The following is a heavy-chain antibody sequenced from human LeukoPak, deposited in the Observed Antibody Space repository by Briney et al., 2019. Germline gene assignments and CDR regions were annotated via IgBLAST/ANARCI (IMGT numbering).Heavy chain of an antibody. CDR3: AKVSGDTSSWFDP. D-gene: IGHD3-10*01. CDR1: GFTFSSYE. J-gene: IGHJ5*02. CDR2: ISYDGSNK. Sequence: PGGSLRLSRAASGFTFSSYEMNWVRQAPGKGLEWVAVISYDGSNKYYADSVKGRFTISRDNSKNTLYLQMNSLRAEDTAVYYCAKVSGDTSSWFDPWGQGTLVTVSS. V-gene: IGHV3-30*18.